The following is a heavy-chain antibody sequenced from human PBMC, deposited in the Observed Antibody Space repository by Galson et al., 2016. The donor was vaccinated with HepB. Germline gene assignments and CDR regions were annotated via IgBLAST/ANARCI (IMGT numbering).Heavy chain of an antibody. J-gene: IGHJ5*01. CDR1: GFSFDDYA. CDR2: INWSGGTI. D-gene: IGHD6-13*01. CDR3: AKVAIRAAVTGGWTDS. Sequence: SLRLSCAASGFSFDDYAMHWVRQAPGKGLEWVSTINWSGGTIDYADSVRGRFTISRDNAKKYLYLQMSSLRPEDTALYYCAKVAIRAAVTGGWTDSWGQGTLVIVSS. V-gene: IGHV3-9*01.